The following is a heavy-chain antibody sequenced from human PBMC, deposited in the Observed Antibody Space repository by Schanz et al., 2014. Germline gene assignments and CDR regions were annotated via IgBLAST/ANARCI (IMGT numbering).Heavy chain of an antibody. CDR2: ISSSSSTI. CDR3: AKAPREYCNYDNCPNWFDS. Sequence: EVQLLESGGGLVQPGGSLRLSCAASGFTFSSYAMSWVRQAPGKGLEWVAYISSSSSTIHYADSVKGRFTISRDNSKNTVYLQMNSLRPGDTAVYYCAKAPREYCNYDNCPNWFDSWGQGTRVTVSS. J-gene: IGHJ5*01. CDR1: GFTFSSYA. V-gene: IGHV3-48*01. D-gene: IGHD2-15*01.